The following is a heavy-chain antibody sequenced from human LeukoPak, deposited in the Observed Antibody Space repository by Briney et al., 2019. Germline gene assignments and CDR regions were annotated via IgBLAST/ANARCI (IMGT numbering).Heavy chain of an antibody. V-gene: IGHV3-20*04. CDR2: INWSGGST. CDR1: GFTFDDHG. J-gene: IGHJ4*02. D-gene: IGHD4-11*01. CDR3: ARGRKIYSNSDFDY. Sequence: GGSLRLSCAASGFTFDDHGMNWVRQAPGRGLEWVSGINWSGGSTGYADSVKGRFTISRDNAKNSLYLQMNSLRAEDTAFYYRARGRKIYSNSDFDYWGQGTLVTVSS.